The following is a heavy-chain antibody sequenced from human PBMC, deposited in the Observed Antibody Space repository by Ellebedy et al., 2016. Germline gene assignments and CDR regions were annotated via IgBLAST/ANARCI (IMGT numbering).Heavy chain of an antibody. V-gene: IGHV3-23*01. J-gene: IGHJ6*03. Sequence: GGSLRLXXAASGFTFSSYSMNWVRQAPGKGLEWVSSISGSGDSTYYADSVKGRFTISRDNSKNTLNLQMNSLRAEDTALYYCAKGHYCDYYMDVWGKGTTVTVSS. CDR1: GFTFSSYS. CDR3: AKGHYCDYYMDV. CDR2: ISGSGDST.